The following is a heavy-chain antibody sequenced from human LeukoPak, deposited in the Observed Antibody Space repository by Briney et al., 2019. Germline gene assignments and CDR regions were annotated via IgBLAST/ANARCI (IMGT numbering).Heavy chain of an antibody. D-gene: IGHD2-2*02. V-gene: IGHV3-7*01. CDR3: ARVDGGCSSTSCYNYYYMDV. CDR2: IKQDGSEK. Sequence: GGSLRLSCAASGFTFSSYWMSWVRQAPGKGLEWVANIKQDGSEKYYVDSVKGRFTISRDNAKNSLYLQMNSLRAEDTAVYYCARVDGGCSSTSCYNYYYMDVWDKGTTVTVSS. J-gene: IGHJ6*03. CDR1: GFTFSSYW.